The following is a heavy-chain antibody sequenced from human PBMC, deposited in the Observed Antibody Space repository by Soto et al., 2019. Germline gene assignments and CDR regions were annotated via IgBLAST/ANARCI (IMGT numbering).Heavy chain of an antibody. V-gene: IGHV4-59*11. J-gene: IGHJ3*02. CDR1: VFSIFSHV. CDR3: EREGKFSGDAFDI. D-gene: IGHD3-10*01. Sequence: WDTLWLTCTFCVFSIFSHVWSLILQPPGKGLEWIGYVSHSGITTHNPSIKSRVTISLDTSQNQVSLQLRSVTAEDKAVYYCEREGKFSGDAFDIWGRGTKV. CDR2: VSHSGIT.